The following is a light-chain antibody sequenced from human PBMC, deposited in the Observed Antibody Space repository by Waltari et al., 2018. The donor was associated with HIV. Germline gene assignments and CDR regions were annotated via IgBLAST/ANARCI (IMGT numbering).Light chain of an antibody. CDR2: DAS. Sequence: DIQMTQSPSSLSASVGDRVTITCQASQDINNYLNWYQQKPGKAPKLLIYDASNLETGVPSRFSGSGSGTDFTFSISSLQPEDIATYYCQQYDNLPRGFTFGPGTKVDIK. J-gene: IGKJ3*01. CDR3: QQYDNLPRGFT. CDR1: QDINNY. V-gene: IGKV1-33*01.